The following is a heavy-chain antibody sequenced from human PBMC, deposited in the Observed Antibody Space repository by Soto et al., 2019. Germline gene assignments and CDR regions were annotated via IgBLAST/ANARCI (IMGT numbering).Heavy chain of an antibody. J-gene: IGHJ4*02. CDR1: GYTVTDYA. CDR2: INVGNGNT. Sequence: APVKVSCKASGYTVTDYAIHWVRQAPGQGLEWMGWINVGNGNTGYSRKFQGRVTNVRDMSANTAYIEVTSLTSEDTAIYYCAREGAHYTPLDYWGQGTLVTVSS. V-gene: IGHV1-3*01. D-gene: IGHD2-15*01. CDR3: AREGAHYTPLDY.